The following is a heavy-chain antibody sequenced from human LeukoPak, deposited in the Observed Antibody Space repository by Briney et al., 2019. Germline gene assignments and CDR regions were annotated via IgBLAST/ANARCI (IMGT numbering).Heavy chain of an antibody. D-gene: IGHD6-19*01. CDR2: FYTGGST. J-gene: IGHJ6*03. Sequence: GGSLRLSGAASGFTVSSTYMSWVRQAPGTGLRWVSVFYTGGSTYYADSVKGRFTIARDNSKNTLYLQMNSLRAEDTAVYYCAREAPGGWLVQANMDVWGKGTTVTVSS. V-gene: IGHV3-53*01. CDR3: AREAPGGWLVQANMDV. CDR1: GFTVSSTY.